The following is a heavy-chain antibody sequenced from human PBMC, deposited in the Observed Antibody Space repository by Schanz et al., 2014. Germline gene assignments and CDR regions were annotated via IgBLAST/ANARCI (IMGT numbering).Heavy chain of an antibody. J-gene: IGHJ3*01. CDR3: ARDGGRDGYNLAFDV. D-gene: IGHD5-12*01. CDR2: ISSGGTTI. CDR1: GFSFSSYS. Sequence: EARLVDSGGGLVQPGESLRLSCAVSGFSFSSYSMSWVRQAPGKGLEWIAYISSGGTTIYYADSVKGRFTISRDSSENTLFLQMNSLRAEDTAVYFCARDGGRDGYNLAFDVWGQGTLVTVSS. V-gene: IGHV3-48*01.